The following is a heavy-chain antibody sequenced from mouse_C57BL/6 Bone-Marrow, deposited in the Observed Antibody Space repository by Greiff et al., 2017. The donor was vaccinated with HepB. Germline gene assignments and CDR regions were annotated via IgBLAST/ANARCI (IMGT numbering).Heavy chain of an antibody. CDR2: ISDGGSYT. J-gene: IGHJ2*01. D-gene: IGHD2-2*01. CDR3: ARGGYDY. V-gene: IGHV5-4*03. CDR1: GFTFSSYA. Sequence: EVKVVESGGGLVKPGGSLKLSCAASGFTFSSYAMSWVRQTPEKRLEWVATISDGGSYTYYPDNVKGRFTISRDNAKNNLYLQMSHLKSEDTAMYYCARGGYDYWGQGTTLTGSS.